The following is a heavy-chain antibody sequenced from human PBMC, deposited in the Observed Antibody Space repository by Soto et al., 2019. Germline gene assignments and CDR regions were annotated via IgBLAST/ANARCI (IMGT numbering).Heavy chain of an antibody. CDR1: GCSFTNYW. Sequence: VESLKISCKGSGCSFTNYWIGWVRQMPGKGLEWMGIIYPGDSDTRYSPSFQGQVTISADKSISTAYLQMNSLRDEDTAVYYCAKDRGRRDIVVLPAAMAEEYYYYYGMDVWGQGTTVTVSS. CDR3: AKDRGRRDIVVLPAAMAEEYYYYYGMDV. V-gene: IGHV5-51*01. D-gene: IGHD2-2*01. CDR2: IYPGDSDT. J-gene: IGHJ6*02.